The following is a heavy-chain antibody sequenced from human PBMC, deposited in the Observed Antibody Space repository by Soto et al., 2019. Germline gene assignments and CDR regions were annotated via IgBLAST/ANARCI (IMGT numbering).Heavy chain of an antibody. CDR1: GYGFPTYW. D-gene: IGHD3-22*01. CDR3: ARHYYHGNGYYPEA. Sequence: GESLKISCKGSGYGFPTYWIGWLRQMPGKGLEWMGIIYPGDSDTRYSPSFQGQVTISADKSLSTAYLQWRSLKASDSAIYYCARHYYHGNGYYPEAWGQGTLVTVSS. V-gene: IGHV5-51*01. J-gene: IGHJ5*02. CDR2: IYPGDSDT.